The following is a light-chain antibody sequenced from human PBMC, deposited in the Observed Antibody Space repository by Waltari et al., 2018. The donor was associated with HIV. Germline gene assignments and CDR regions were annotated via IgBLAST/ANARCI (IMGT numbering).Light chain of an antibody. J-gene: IGKJ2*01. CDR3: LQGLQTPFI. V-gene: IGKV2-28*01. Sequence: EIAVTQSPLFLSVAPGEPASISCWSSQSLLYRDGNNHLDWSRQKPGQSPQRLIYFGSNRASGVPDRFSASGSGTDFTLNISRVEAEDVGVYYCLQGLQTPFIFGQGTKLEI. CDR1: QSLLYRDGNNH. CDR2: FGS.